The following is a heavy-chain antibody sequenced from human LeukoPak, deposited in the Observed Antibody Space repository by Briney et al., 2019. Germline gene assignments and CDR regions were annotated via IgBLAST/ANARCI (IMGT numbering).Heavy chain of an antibody. J-gene: IGHJ3*02. D-gene: IGHD2-15*01. Sequence: GGSLRLSCAASGFTFSSYGMHWVRQAPGKGLEGVAFIRYDGSNKYYADSVKGRFTISRDNSKNTLYLQMNSLRAEDTAVYYCARDAQLAYCSGGRCYPEGIDIWGQGTRVTVSS. CDR3: ARDAQLAYCSGGRCYPEGIDI. CDR1: GFTFSSYG. CDR2: IRYDGSNK. V-gene: IGHV3-30*02.